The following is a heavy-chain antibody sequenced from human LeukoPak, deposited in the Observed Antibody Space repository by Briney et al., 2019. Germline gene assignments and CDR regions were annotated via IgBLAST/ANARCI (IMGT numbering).Heavy chain of an antibody. Sequence: PSQTLSLTCTVSGGSISSGSYYWSRIRQPAGKGLEWLGRIYTSGSTNYNPSLKSRVTISVDTSKNQFSLKLSSVTAADTAVYYCARLHDYGDFYYFDYWGQGTLVTVSS. CDR2: IYTSGST. CDR3: ARLHDYGDFYYFDY. V-gene: IGHV4-61*02. D-gene: IGHD4-17*01. J-gene: IGHJ4*02. CDR1: GGSISSGSYY.